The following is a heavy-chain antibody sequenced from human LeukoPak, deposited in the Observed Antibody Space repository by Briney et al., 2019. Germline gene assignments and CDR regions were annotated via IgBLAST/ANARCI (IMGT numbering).Heavy chain of an antibody. Sequence: ASVKVSCKASGYTFTSYGISWVRQAPGQGLEWMGWISAYNGTTNYAQKLQGRVTMTRSASINTAYMELTNLRSEDTAVYYCARAPRSWGFDYWGQGTLVTVSS. CDR3: ARAPRSWGFDY. CDR1: GYTFTSYG. J-gene: IGHJ4*02. D-gene: IGHD7-27*01. CDR2: ISAYNGTT. V-gene: IGHV1-18*01.